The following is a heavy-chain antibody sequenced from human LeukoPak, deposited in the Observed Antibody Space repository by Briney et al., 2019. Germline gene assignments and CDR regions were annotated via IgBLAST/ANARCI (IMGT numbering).Heavy chain of an antibody. Sequence: SETLSLTCTVSGDSISSYYWSWIRQPPGKGLEWVGFIYYSGSTNYNPSLKSRVTISVDTSKNQFSLKLSSVTAADTAVYFCARADYYYGSGEFDYWGQGTLVTVSS. CDR1: GDSISSYY. CDR3: ARADYYYGSGEFDY. V-gene: IGHV4-59*12. D-gene: IGHD3-10*01. CDR2: IYYSGST. J-gene: IGHJ4*02.